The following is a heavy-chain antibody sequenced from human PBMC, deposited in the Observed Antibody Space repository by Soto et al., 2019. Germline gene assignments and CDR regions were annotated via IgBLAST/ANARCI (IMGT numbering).Heavy chain of an antibody. CDR2: IIPILGIA. J-gene: IGHJ6*03. Sequence: SVKVSCKASGGTLSSYTISWVRQAPGQGLEWMGRIIPILGIANYAQKFQGRVTITADKSTSTAYMELSSLRSEDTAVYYCASHCSSTSCYASPLYYYYYYYMDVWGKGTTVTVSS. V-gene: IGHV1-69*02. D-gene: IGHD2-2*01. CDR3: ASHCSSTSCYASPLYYYYYYYMDV. CDR1: GGTLSSYT.